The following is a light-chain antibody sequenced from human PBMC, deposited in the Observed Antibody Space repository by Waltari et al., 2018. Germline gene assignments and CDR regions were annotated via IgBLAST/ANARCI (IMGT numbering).Light chain of an antibody. V-gene: IGKV1-39*01. CDR1: QSINKY. Sequence: DIQMTQYPSSLSASVGDRVSITCRASQSINKYLNWYQQRPGEAPNLLIYAAFNLQSGVPSRFRGSGSGTDFTLTISGLQPEDPATYYCHQSYRFPPTFGPGTKLDIK. CDR3: HQSYRFPPT. CDR2: AAF. J-gene: IGKJ3*01.